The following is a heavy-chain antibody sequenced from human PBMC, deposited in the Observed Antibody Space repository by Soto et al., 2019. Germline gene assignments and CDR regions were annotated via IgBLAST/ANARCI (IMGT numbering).Heavy chain of an antibody. Sequence: PSETLSLTCAVYGGSFSGYYWSWIRQPPGKGLEWIGEINHSGSTNYNPSLKSRVTISVDTSKNQFSLKLSSVTAADTAVYYCARVGLYCTNGVCYIGYYYYGMDVWGQGTTVTVS. CDR1: GGSFSGYY. V-gene: IGHV4-34*01. J-gene: IGHJ6*02. D-gene: IGHD2-8*01. CDR2: INHSGST. CDR3: ARVGLYCTNGVCYIGYYYYGMDV.